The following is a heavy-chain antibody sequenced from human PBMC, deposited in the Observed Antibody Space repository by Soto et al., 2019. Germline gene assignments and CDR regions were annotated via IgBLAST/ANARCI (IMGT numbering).Heavy chain of an antibody. D-gene: IGHD6-13*01. CDR3: AREQRTGYSSSWYPRHRWFDP. Sequence: PSDTLSLTCAVYGGSFSGYYWSWIRQPPGKWLEWIGEINHSGSTNYNPSLKSRVTISVDTSKNQFSLKLSSVTAAGTAVYYCAREQRTGYSSSWYPRHRWFDPWGQGXLVTVSS. J-gene: IGHJ5*02. CDR1: GGSFSGYY. CDR2: INHSGST. V-gene: IGHV4-34*01.